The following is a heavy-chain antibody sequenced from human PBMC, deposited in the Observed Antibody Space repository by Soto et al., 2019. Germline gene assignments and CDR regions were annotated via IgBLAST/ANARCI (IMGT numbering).Heavy chain of an antibody. CDR1: GGTFSSYA. Sequence: ASVKVSCKASGGTFSSYAISWVRQAPEQGLEWMGGIIPIFGTANYAQKFQGRVTITADESTSTAYMELSSLRSEDTAVYYCARPSYSSGWVNYYYGMDVWGQGTTVTVSS. J-gene: IGHJ6*02. D-gene: IGHD6-19*01. V-gene: IGHV1-69*13. CDR2: IIPIFGTA. CDR3: ARPSYSSGWVNYYYGMDV.